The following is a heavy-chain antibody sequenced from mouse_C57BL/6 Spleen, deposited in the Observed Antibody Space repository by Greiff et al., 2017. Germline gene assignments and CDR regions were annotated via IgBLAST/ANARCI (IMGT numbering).Heavy chain of an antibody. D-gene: IGHD1-1*01. CDR2: IHPNSGST. V-gene: IGHV1-64*01. Sequence: QVQLQQSGAELVKPGASVKLSCKASGYTFTSYWMHWVKQRPGQGLEWIGMIHPNSGSTNYNEKFKSKATLTVDKSSSTAYMQLSSLTSEDSAVYYCARWGYGSSYGFAYWGQGTLVTVSA. CDR1: GYTFTSYW. CDR3: ARWGYGSSYGFAY. J-gene: IGHJ3*01.